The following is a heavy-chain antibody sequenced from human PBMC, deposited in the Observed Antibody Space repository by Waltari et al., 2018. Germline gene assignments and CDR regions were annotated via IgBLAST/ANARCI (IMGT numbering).Heavy chain of an antibody. CDR1: GYTFTGYY. D-gene: IGHD7-27*01. CDR2: INPNSGNT. V-gene: IGHV1-8*02. CDR3: ARGLWAHDAFDI. Sequence: QVQLVQSGAEVKKPGASVKVSCKASGYTFTGYYMHWVRQAPGQGLEWMGRINPNSGNTGYAQKFQGRVTMTRNTSISTAYMELSSLRSEDTAVYYCARGLWAHDAFDIWGQGTMVTVSS. J-gene: IGHJ3*02.